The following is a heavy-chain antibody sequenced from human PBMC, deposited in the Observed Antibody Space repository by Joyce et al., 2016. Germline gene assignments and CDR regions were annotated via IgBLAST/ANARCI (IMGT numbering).Heavy chain of an antibody. D-gene: IGHD3-10*01. J-gene: IGHJ4*02. V-gene: IGHV1-69*01. Sequence: QVQLVQSGAEVTKPGSSVRVSCKASVGTFSRYAISWVRQDPGQGLEWMGGIIPIFGTANYAQKFQDRGTITADESTRTAYMELRSLKSEDTAVYYCARTNYASGTYYIDYWGQGTLVTVSS. CDR2: IIPIFGTA. CDR3: ARTNYASGTYYIDY. CDR1: VGTFSRYA.